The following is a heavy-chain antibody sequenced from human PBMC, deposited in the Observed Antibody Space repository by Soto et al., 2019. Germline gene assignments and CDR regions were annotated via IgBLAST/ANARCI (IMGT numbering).Heavy chain of an antibody. Sequence: QVQLVQSGAEVQKPGSSVKVSCKASGGTFSSYTISWVRQAPGQGLEWMGRIIPILGIANYAQKFQGRVTITADKSTSTAYMELSSLRSEDTAVYYCARGQRGYSYGYGNYYYYMDVWGKGTTVTVSS. D-gene: IGHD5-18*01. CDR3: ARGQRGYSYGYGNYYYYMDV. CDR1: GGTFSSYT. CDR2: IIPILGIA. V-gene: IGHV1-69*02. J-gene: IGHJ6*03.